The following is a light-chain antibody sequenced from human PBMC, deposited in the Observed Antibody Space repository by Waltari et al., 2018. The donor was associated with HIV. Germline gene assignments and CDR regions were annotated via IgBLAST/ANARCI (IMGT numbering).Light chain of an antibody. CDR1: NSDIGGYAR. Sequence: QSALTQPPSVSGSPGQSVTISCAGTNSDIGGYARVSWYQQPPGTAPKLLIYEVTNRPSGVPGRFSASKSGTTASLTISGLQAGDEGDYYCSSYSATNTVVFGGGTKLTVL. V-gene: IGLV2-18*02. CDR3: SSYSATNTVV. J-gene: IGLJ2*01. CDR2: EVT.